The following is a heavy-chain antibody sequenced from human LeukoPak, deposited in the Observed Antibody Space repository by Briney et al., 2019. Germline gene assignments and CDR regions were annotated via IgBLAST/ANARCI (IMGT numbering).Heavy chain of an antibody. CDR1: GGSISSYY. Sequence: SETLSLTCTVSGGSISSYYWSWIRQPPGKGLEWIGYIYYSGCTNYNPSLKSRVTISVDTSKNQFSLKLSSVTAADTAVYYCARVSPFPKGHRFEILFDYWGQGTLVTVSS. D-gene: IGHD3-10*01. CDR2: IYYSGCT. CDR3: ARVSPFPKGHRFEILFDY. V-gene: IGHV4-59*01. J-gene: IGHJ4*02.